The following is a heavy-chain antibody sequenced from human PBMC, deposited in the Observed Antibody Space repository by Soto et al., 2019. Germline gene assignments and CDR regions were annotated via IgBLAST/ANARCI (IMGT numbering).Heavy chain of an antibody. D-gene: IGHD2-2*01. CDR1: RGTFSSYA. J-gene: IGHJ6*02. CDR3: ARGGYQLAPIAYYYYGMDV. V-gene: IGHV1-69*06. CDR2: SIPIFGTA. Sequence: GASLKVSCKASRGTFSSYAISWVRQAPGQGLEWMGGSIPIFGTANYGQKVQCRVTITADKSTSTAYMELSSLRSEDTAVYYCARGGYQLAPIAYYYYGMDVWGQGTTVTVSS.